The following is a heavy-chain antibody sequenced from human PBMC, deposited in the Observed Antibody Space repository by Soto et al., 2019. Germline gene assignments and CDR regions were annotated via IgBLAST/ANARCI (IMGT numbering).Heavy chain of an antibody. D-gene: IGHD6-13*01. CDR2: IYYSGST. J-gene: IGHJ6*02. V-gene: IGHV4-39*01. CDR1: GGSISSSSYY. CDR3: AGGGAAGKGRYYYYGMDV. Sequence: KPSETLSLTCTVSGGSISSSSYYWGWIRQPPGKGLEWIGSIYYSGSTYYNPSLKSRVTISVDTSKNQFSLKLSSVTAADTAVYYCAGGGAAGKGRYYYYGMDVWGQGTTVTVSS.